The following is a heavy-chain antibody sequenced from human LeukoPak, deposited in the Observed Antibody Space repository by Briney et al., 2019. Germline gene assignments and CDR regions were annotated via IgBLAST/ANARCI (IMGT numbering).Heavy chain of an antibody. Sequence: ASVKVSCKASGYIFTGYYMHWVRQAPGQGLEWMGWISAYNGNTNYAQKLQGRVTMTTDTSTSTAYMELRSLRSDDTAVYYCALSSSWLFKWYDYWGQGTLVTVSS. J-gene: IGHJ4*02. CDR3: ALSSSWLFKWYDY. D-gene: IGHD6-13*01. CDR1: GYIFTGYY. CDR2: ISAYNGNT. V-gene: IGHV1-18*04.